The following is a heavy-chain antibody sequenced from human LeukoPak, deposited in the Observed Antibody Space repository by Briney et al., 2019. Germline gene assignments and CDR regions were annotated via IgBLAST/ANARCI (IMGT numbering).Heavy chain of an antibody. V-gene: IGHV1-2*02. CDR2: INPNSGGT. CDR1: GYTFTDYY. D-gene: IGHD1-20*01. Sequence: ASVKVSYKASGYTFTDYYMHWVRQAPGQGLEWMGWINPNSGGTKYAQKFQGRVTMTRDTSINTAYMELSRLTYDDTAVYYCAGLPRDNWNEPLDYWGQGTLVTVSS. J-gene: IGHJ4*02. CDR3: AGLPRDNWNEPLDY.